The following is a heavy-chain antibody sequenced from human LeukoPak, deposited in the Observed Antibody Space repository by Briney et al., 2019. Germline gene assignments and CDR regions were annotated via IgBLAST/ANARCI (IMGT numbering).Heavy chain of an antibody. J-gene: IGHJ4*02. CDR3: AKMGTAPFDY. Sequence: GGYLRLSCAASGFTFSSYGMHWVRQAPGKGLEWVAFIRYDGSNKYYADSVKGRFTISRDNSKNTLYLQMNSLRAEDTAVYYCAKMGTAPFDYWGQGTLVTVSS. CDR2: IRYDGSNK. CDR1: GFTFSSYG. D-gene: IGHD2-21*02. V-gene: IGHV3-30*02.